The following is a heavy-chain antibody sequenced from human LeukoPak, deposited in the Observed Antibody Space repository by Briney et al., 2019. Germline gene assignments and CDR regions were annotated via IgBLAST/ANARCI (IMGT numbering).Heavy chain of an antibody. D-gene: IGHD2-15*01. J-gene: IGHJ4*02. CDR3: ARGPVVPLDY. CDR2: IYHSGST. CDR1: GYSISGGYY. Sequence: PSETLSLTCAVSGYSISGGYYWGWIRQPPGKGLEWIGSIYHSGSTYYNPSLKSRVTISVDTSKNQFSLKLSSVTAADTAVYYCARGPVVPLDYWGQGTLVTVSS. V-gene: IGHV4-38-2*01.